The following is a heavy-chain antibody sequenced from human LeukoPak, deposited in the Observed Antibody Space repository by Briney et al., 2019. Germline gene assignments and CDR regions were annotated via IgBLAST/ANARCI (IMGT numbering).Heavy chain of an antibody. V-gene: IGHV4-39*02. CDR3: ARDKLTGLFDY. Sequence: SETLSLTCTVSGGSIRSSYYYWGWIRQPPGKGLEWTGSIYDSGSTYYNPSLKSRVTISVDTSKNQFSLKLNSVTAADTAVYYCARDKLTGLFDYWGQGTLVTVSS. D-gene: IGHD1-20*01. CDR2: IYDSGST. CDR1: GGSIRSSYYY. J-gene: IGHJ4*02.